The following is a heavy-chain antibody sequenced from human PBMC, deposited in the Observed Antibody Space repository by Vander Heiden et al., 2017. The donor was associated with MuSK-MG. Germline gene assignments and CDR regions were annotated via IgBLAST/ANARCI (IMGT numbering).Heavy chain of an antibody. CDR3: ARAAPLRWYHYYYYYGMDV. V-gene: IGHV1-18*01. D-gene: IGHD4-17*01. Sequence: QVQLVQSGAEVKKPGASVKVSCKASGYTFTSYGISWVRQAPGQGLEWMGWISAYNGNTNYAQKLQGRVTMTTDTSTSTAYMELRSLRSDDTAVYYCARAAPLRWYHYYYYYGMDVWGQGTTVTVSS. J-gene: IGHJ6*02. CDR1: GYTFTSYG. CDR2: ISAYNGNT.